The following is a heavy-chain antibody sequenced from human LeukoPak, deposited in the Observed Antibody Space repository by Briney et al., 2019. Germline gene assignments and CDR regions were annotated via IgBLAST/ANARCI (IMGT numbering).Heavy chain of an antibody. Sequence: PGESLKISCKASGYSFVTYWIGWVRQMPGKGLEWMGIIYPGDSDTRYSPSFQGHVTISADKSISTAYLQWSSLKASDTAMYYCARGKSYDSSGYYSNWGQGTPVTVSS. CDR1: GYSFVTYW. D-gene: IGHD3-22*01. CDR2: IYPGDSDT. J-gene: IGHJ4*02. CDR3: ARGKSYDSSGYYSN. V-gene: IGHV5-51*01.